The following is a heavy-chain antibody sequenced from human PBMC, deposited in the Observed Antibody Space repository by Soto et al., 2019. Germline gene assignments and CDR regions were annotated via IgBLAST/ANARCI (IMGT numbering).Heavy chain of an antibody. J-gene: IGHJ6*02. CDR2: LSRGDER. V-gene: IGHV4-4*02. CDR1: GAPITTTKW. Sequence: QVQLQESGPGLVKPSETLSLTCTVSGAPITTTKWWAWVRLPPGKGLEWIGELSRGDERSSNPSLEGRFTMSLDKSNNHFSLKLTSVTAAHTAIYYCATQTISYTWGVWGRGTSVTFSS. CDR3: ATQTISYTWGV. D-gene: IGHD3-16*01.